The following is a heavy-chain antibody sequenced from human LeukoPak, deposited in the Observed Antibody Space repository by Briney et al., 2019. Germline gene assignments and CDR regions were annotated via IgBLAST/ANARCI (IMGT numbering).Heavy chain of an antibody. CDR2: ISTDSAYI. CDR3: VRASHIVVVTGIPQGYYYYMDV. J-gene: IGHJ6*03. V-gene: IGHV3-21*01. D-gene: IGHD2-21*02. CDR1: GLFFSAYS. Sequence: AGGSLRVSCAASGLFFSAYSMTWVRQAPGKGLEWVSTISTDSAYINYADSVKGRFTISRDNAKSSLYLQMNSLRAEDTAVYYCVRASHIVVVTGIPQGYYYYMDVWGKGTTVTVSS.